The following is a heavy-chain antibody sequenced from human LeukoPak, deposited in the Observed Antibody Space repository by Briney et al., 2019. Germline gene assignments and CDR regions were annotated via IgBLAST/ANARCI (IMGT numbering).Heavy chain of an antibody. CDR2: FIPIFGTA. D-gene: IGHD1-26*01. V-gene: IGHV1-69*05. J-gene: IGHJ4*02. Sequence: GASVKVSCKASGGTFSSYAISWVRQAPGQGLEWMGRFIPIFGTANYAQKFQGRVTITTDESTSTAYMELSSLRSEDTAVYYCAREPKWELPPDYWGQGTLVTVSS. CDR3: AREPKWELPPDY. CDR1: GGTFSSYA.